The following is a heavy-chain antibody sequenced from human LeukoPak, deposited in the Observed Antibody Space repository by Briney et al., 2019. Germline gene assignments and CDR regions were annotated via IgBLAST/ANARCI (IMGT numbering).Heavy chain of an antibody. CDR3: ARGSYTSTWF. J-gene: IGHJ4*02. CDR2: IYYSGST. CDR1: GGSISSSSYY. V-gene: IGHV4-39*07. Sequence: SSETLSLTCTVSGGSISSSSYYWGWIRQPPGKGLEWIGSIYYSGSTYYNPSLKSRVTISVDTSKNQFSLKLSSVTAADTAVYYCARGSYTSTWFWGQGTLVTVSS. D-gene: IGHD6-13*01.